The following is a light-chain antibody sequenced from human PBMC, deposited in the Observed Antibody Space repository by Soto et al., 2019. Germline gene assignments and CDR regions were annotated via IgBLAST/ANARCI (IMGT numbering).Light chain of an antibody. Sequence: ALTQPASVSGSPGQSITISCTGASSDVGLYDFVSWYQQHPGKAPKLLIYEVTYRPSGVSSRFSGSKSGNTASLTISGLQAEDEADYYCNSYTRFSTYVFGTGTKVTVL. J-gene: IGLJ1*01. CDR1: SSDVGLYDF. CDR3: NSYTRFSTYV. CDR2: EVT. V-gene: IGLV2-14*01.